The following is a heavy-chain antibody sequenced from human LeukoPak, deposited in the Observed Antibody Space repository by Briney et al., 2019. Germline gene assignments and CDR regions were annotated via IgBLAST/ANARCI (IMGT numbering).Heavy chain of an antibody. J-gene: IGHJ4*02. Sequence: GGSLRLSCAASGLTVSSNYMSWVRQAPGKGLEWVSVLYSGGNTYYADSVRGRFTTSRDNSKNTLYLQMNSLRAEDTAVYYCAKTSVGAPSYYFDYWGQGALVTVSS. V-gene: IGHV3-66*01. D-gene: IGHD1-26*01. CDR3: AKTSVGAPSYYFDY. CDR2: LYSGGNT. CDR1: GLTVSSNY.